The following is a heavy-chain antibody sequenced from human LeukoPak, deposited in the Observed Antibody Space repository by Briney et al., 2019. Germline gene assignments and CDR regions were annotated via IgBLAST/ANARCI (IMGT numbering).Heavy chain of an antibody. CDR3: AKDIRGSYGYFQH. CDR2: ISWDGGSI. V-gene: IGHV3-43D*03. D-gene: IGHD1-26*01. J-gene: IGHJ1*01. Sequence: GGSLRLSCAASGFTFSSYAMSWVRQAPGKGLEWVSLISWDGGSIDYADSVKGRFTISRDNSKNSLYLRMNSLRAEDTALYYCAKDIRGSYGYFQHWGQGTLVTVSS. CDR1: GFTFSSYA.